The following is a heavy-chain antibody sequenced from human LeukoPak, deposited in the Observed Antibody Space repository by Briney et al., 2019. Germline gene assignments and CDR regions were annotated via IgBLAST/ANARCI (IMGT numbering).Heavy chain of an antibody. CDR2: IYYSGST. D-gene: IGHD4-17*01. V-gene: IGHV4-39*01. J-gene: IGHJ4*02. CDR3: AITYGDDYVEHLFDY. CDR1: GGSISGSSYI. Sequence: PSETLSLTCTVSGGSISGSSYIWGWIRQPPGKGLEWIGSIYYSGSTYYNPSLKSRVTISVDTSKNQFSLRLNSVTATDTAVYYCAITYGDDYVEHLFDYWGQGTLVIVSS.